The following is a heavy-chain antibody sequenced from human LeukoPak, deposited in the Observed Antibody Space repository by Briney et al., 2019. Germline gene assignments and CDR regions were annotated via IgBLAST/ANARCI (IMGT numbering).Heavy chain of an antibody. J-gene: IGHJ5*02. V-gene: IGHV5-51*01. CDR2: INLGDSDT. Sequence: KDGESLKISCEVSGHRFTNHWIGWVRQMPGKGLEWMGIINLGDSDTKYSPSFQGQVTISLDKSISTAYWQWRSLKASDTAMYYCARRPYSGSPNWFDPWGQGTLVTVSS. D-gene: IGHD1-26*01. CDR3: ARRPYSGSPNWFDP. CDR1: GHRFTNHW.